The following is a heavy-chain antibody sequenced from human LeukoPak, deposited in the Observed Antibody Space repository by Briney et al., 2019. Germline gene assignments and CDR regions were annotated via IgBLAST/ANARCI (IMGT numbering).Heavy chain of an antibody. J-gene: IGHJ3*02. D-gene: IGHD5-18*01. CDR1: GYSFTSYW. V-gene: IGHV5-51*01. CDR2: IYPGDSDT. Sequence: GESLKISCKGSGYSFTSYWNGWVRQMPGKGLEWMGIIYPGDSDTRYSPSFQGQVTISADKSISTAYLQWSSLKASDTAMYYCARRRVDTAMYDAFDIWGQGTMVTVSS. CDR3: ARRRVDTAMYDAFDI.